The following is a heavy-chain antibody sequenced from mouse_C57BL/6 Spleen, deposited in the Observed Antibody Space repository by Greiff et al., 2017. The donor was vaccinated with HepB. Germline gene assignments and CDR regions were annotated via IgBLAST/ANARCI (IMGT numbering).Heavy chain of an antibody. CDR2: IDPSDSET. J-gene: IGHJ4*01. D-gene: IGHD1-1*01. CDR1: GYTFTSYW. Sequence: QVQLQQPGAELVRPGSSVKLSCKASGYTFTSYWMHWVKQRPIQGLEWIGNIDPSDSETHYNQKFKDKATLTVDKSSSTAYMQLSSRTSEDSAVYYCAREGGSSYYAMDYWGQGTSVTVSS. CDR3: AREGGSSYYAMDY. V-gene: IGHV1-52*01.